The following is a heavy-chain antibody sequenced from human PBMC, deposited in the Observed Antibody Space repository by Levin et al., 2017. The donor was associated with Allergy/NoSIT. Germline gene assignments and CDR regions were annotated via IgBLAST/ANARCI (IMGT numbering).Heavy chain of an antibody. V-gene: IGHV5-51*01. D-gene: IGHD6-19*01. Sequence: GESLKISCKSSGYSFTSYWIGWVRQMPGKGLEWMGIIYPGDSDTRYSPSFQGQVTISADKSISTAYLQWSSLKASDTAMYFCARHGKFSSGRAFFDYWGQGTLVTVSS. J-gene: IGHJ4*02. CDR2: IYPGDSDT. CDR1: GYSFTSYW. CDR3: ARHGKFSSGRAFFDY.